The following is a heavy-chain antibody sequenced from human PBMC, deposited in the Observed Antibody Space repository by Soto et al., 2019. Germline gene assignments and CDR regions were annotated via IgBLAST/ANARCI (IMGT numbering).Heavy chain of an antibody. J-gene: IGHJ4*01. CDR1: GYSISSGSS. CDR3: ARVHVMVVAGSTFDY. CDR2: IYHGGTT. Sequence: VSGYSISSGSSWAWIRQPPGKGPEWIASIYHGGTTFYNPSLKSRITISVDTPNNQFSLKLTSVTAADTAVYYCARVHVMVVAGSTFDYWGHGTLVTVSS. D-gene: IGHD6-19*01. V-gene: IGHV4-38-2*01.